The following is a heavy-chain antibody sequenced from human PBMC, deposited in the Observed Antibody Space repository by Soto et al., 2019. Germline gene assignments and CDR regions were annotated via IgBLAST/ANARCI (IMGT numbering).Heavy chain of an antibody. Sequence: QVQLQQWGPGLLKPSETLSLTCVVYGGSFSGYYWSWIHQPPGKGLEWIGEISNSGRTNYNPSLTSRVTISVDTSKTQFSLKLSAVTDADTAVYYCARGKFQQQLVGAFDFCDYWGQGTLVTVSS. CDR1: GGSFSGYY. CDR3: ARGKFQQQLVGAFDFCDY. CDR2: ISNSGRT. V-gene: IGHV4-34*01. J-gene: IGHJ4*02. D-gene: IGHD6-13*01.